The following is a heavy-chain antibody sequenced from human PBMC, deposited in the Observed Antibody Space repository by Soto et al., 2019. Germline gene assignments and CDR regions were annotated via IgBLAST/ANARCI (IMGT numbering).Heavy chain of an antibody. CDR1: GFTFGVYN. CDR3: ARKGLSSFMDV. J-gene: IGHJ6*02. D-gene: IGHD2-2*01. CDR2: ISYDGSNK. V-gene: IGHV3-30-3*01. Sequence: GGSLRLSCAASGFTFGVYNMQWVRQAPGKGPECVAVISYDGSNKYYADSVKGRFTISRDNSKNTLYLQMNSLRAEDTAVYYCARKGLSSFMDVWGQGTTVTVSS.